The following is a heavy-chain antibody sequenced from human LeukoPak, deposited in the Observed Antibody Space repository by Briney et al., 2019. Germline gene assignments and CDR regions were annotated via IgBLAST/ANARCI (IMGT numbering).Heavy chain of an antibody. CDR1: GYSISSGYY. J-gene: IGHJ4*02. V-gene: IGHV4-38-2*02. CDR2: IYHSGST. Sequence: PSEPLSLTCTVSGYSISSGYYWGWIRQPPGKGLEWIGSIYHSGSTYYNPSLKSRVTISVDTSKNQFSLKLSSVTAADTAVYYCARDYDILTGYYVPMPFDYWGQGTLVTVSS. CDR3: ARDYDILTGYYVPMPFDY. D-gene: IGHD3-9*01.